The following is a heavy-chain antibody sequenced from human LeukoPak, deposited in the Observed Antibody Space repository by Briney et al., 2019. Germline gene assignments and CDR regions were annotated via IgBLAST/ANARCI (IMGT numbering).Heavy chain of an antibody. V-gene: IGHV7-4-1*02. CDR2: INTNTGNP. CDR3: ARQPTLGDDSSGYWYYFDY. CDR1: GYTFTSYD. Sequence: GASVKVSCKASGYTFTSYDINWVRQAPGQGLEWMGWINTNTGNPTYAQGFTGRFVFSLDTSVSTAYLQISSLKAEDTAVYYCARQPTLGDDSSGYWYYFDYWGQGTLVTVSS. J-gene: IGHJ4*02. D-gene: IGHD3-22*01.